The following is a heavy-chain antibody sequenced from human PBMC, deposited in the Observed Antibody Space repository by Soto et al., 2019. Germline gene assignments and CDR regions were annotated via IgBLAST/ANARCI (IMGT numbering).Heavy chain of an antibody. V-gene: IGHV1-46*03. D-gene: IGHD3-3*01. J-gene: IGHJ4*02. Sequence: ASVKVSCKASGYTFTSYYMHWVRQAPGQGLEWMGIINPSGGSTSYAQKFQGRVTMTRDTSTSTVYMELSSLRSEDTAVYYCAIRGGKVYYDFWSGSDPVDYWGQGTLVTVSS. CDR2: INPSGGST. CDR1: GYTFTSYY. CDR3: AIRGGKVYYDFWSGSDPVDY.